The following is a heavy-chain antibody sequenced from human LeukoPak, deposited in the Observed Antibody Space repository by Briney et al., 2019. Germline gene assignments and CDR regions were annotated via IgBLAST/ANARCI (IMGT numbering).Heavy chain of an antibody. CDR3: ARGYGGYVGTVDY. V-gene: IGHV3-7*01. CDR1: GFTFSSYW. Sequence: GGSLRLSCAASGFTFSSYWMSWVRQAPGKGLEWVANIKQDGSEKYYGDSVKGRFTISRDNAKNSLYLQMNSLRAEATAVYYCARGYGGYVGTVDYWGQGTLVTVSS. D-gene: IGHD4-17*01. CDR2: IKQDGSEK. J-gene: IGHJ4*02.